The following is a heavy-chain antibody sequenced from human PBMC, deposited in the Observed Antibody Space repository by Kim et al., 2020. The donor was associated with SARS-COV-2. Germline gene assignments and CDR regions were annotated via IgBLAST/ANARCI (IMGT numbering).Heavy chain of an antibody. CDR2: IYTVGTP. V-gene: IGHV3-53*01. CDR3: AKDSSAWGAAFDI. CDR1: GFTVSNNY. J-gene: IGHJ3*02. D-gene: IGHD6-19*01. Sequence: GGSLRLSCTASGFTVSNNYMTWVRQVAGKGLEWVSIIYTVGTPNYAASLKGRFTIPRDHSKTTLYLQMSSLRVDDTAVYYCAKDSSAWGAAFDIWGQGTGVTVSS.